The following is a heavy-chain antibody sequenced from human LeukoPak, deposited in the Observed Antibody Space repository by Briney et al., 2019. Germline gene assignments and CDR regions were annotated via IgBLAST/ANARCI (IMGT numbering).Heavy chain of an antibody. V-gene: IGHV3-30*18. CDR1: GFTFSSYG. CDR2: ISYDGSNK. CDR3: AKGSPYYYYYYMDV. J-gene: IGHJ6*03. Sequence: PGGSLRLSCAASGFTFSSYGMHWVRQAPGKGLEWVAVISYDGSNKYYADSVKGRFTISRDNSKNTLYLQMNSLRAEDTAVYYCAKGSPYYYYYYMDVWGKGTTVTVSS.